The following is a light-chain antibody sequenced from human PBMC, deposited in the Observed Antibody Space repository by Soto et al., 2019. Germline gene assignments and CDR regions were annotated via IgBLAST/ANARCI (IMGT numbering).Light chain of an antibody. J-gene: IGLJ2*01. CDR3: QVWDSRSDHVV. V-gene: IGLV3-21*04. CDR2: YDN. Sequence: SYELTQPPSVSVAPGKTARITCGGNNIGSKSVHWYQQKPGQAPVLVIYYDNDRPSGIPERFSGSNSGNTDTLTISRVEAGDEADYYCQVWDSRSDHVVFGGGTKLTVL. CDR1: NIGSKS.